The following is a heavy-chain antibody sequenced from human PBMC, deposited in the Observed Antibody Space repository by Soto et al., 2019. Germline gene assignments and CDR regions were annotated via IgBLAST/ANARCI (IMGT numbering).Heavy chain of an antibody. J-gene: IGHJ6*02. Sequence: PSETLSLTCTVSGGSISSSSYYWGWIRPPPGKGLEWIGSIYYSGSTYYNPSLKSRVTISVDTSKNQFSLKLSSVTAADTAVYYCARHRRDYYYYGMDVWGQGTTVTVSS. CDR3: ARHRRDYYYYGMDV. CDR2: IYYSGST. CDR1: GGSISSSSYY. V-gene: IGHV4-39*01.